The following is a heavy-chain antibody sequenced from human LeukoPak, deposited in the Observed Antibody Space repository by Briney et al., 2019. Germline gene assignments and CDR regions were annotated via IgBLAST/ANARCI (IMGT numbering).Heavy chain of an antibody. J-gene: IGHJ5*02. CDR2: IYSSGST. Sequence: KPSETLSLTCTVSGGSISSSSYYWGWIHPPPGKGLEWFGCIYSSGSTYYNPSLKSRVTISVDTSKNPFSLKLSSVTAADAAVYYCSVGMVGVNSGYGSWFDPWGQGTLVTVSS. V-gene: IGHV4-39*01. CDR3: SVGMVGVNSGYGSWFDP. D-gene: IGHD3-10*02. CDR1: GGSISSSSYY.